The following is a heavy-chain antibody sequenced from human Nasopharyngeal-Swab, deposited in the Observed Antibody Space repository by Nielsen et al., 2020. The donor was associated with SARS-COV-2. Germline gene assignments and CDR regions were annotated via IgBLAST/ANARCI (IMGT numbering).Heavy chain of an antibody. J-gene: IGHJ6*02. CDR3: ARELWIQDYYYYYGMDV. V-gene: IGHV3-23*01. CDR2: ITYSGISK. D-gene: IGHD5-18*01. CDR1: GFTFSNYA. Sequence: GESLKISCAASGFTFSNYAMNWVRQAPGKGLEWVSVITYSGISKYYADSVKGRFTISRDNSKNTLYLQMNSLRAEDTAVYYCARELWIQDYYYYYGMDVWGQGTTVTVSS.